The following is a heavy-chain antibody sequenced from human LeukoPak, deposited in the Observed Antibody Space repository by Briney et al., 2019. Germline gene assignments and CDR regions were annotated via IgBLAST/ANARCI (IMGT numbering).Heavy chain of an antibody. J-gene: IGHJ4*02. Sequence: SETLSLTCAVYGGSFSGYYWSWIRQPPGKGLEWIGEINHSGSTNYNPSLKSRVTISVDTSKNQYSLKLSSVTAADTAVYYCARAPGYSSGWYGARGTSRYFDYWGQGTLVTVSS. CDR3: ARAPGYSSGWYGARGTSRYFDY. CDR1: GGSFSGYY. D-gene: IGHD6-19*01. CDR2: INHSGST. V-gene: IGHV4-34*01.